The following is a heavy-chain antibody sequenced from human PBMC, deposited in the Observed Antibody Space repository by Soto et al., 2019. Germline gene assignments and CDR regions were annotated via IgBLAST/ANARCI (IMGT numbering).Heavy chain of an antibody. V-gene: IGHV4-59*01. Sequence: LSLTCTVSGGSLSSYYWSWIRQPPGKGLEWIGYIYYSGSTNYNPSLKSRVTISVDTSKNQFSLKLSSVTAADTAVYYCARVTGSYYYYYGMDVWGQGTTVTVSS. D-gene: IGHD3-10*01. J-gene: IGHJ6*02. CDR1: GGSLSSYY. CDR3: ARVTGSYYYYYGMDV. CDR2: IYYSGST.